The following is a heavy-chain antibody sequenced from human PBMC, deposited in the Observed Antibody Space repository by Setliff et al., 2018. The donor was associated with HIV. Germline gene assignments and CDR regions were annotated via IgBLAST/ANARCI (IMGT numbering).Heavy chain of an antibody. CDR1: GVPLSDYY. V-gene: IGHV4-34*01. CDR3: ARVRLELRQYWFDS. Sequence: SETLSLTCTLNGVPLSDYYWNWIRQSPGKGLEWIGEINHSGSTNYNPSLKRRVTISVDTSKNQFSLKLNSVTAADTAVYYCARVRLELRQYWFDSWGQGSPVTVSS. D-gene: IGHD1-7*01. CDR2: INHSGST. J-gene: IGHJ5*01.